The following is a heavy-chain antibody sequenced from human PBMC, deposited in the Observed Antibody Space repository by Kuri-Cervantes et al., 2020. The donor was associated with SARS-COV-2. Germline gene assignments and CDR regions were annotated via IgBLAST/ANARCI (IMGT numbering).Heavy chain of an antibody. CDR1: GGSFNGYY. D-gene: IGHD2-21*01. J-gene: IGHJ4*02. Sequence: GSLRLSCAVYGGSFNGYYWSWIRRPPGKGLEWIGEINHSGSTNYNPSLKSRVTISVDTSKNQFSLKLSSVTAADTAVYYCARGVVVWGQGTLVTVSS. CDR3: ARGVVV. V-gene: IGHV4-34*01. CDR2: INHSGST.